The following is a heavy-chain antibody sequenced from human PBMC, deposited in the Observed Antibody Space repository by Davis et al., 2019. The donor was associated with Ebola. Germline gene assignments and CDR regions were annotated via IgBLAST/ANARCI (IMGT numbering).Heavy chain of an antibody. V-gene: IGHV3-74*01. J-gene: IGHJ4*02. CDR3: ARVRWYCSGGSCYYFDY. D-gene: IGHD2-15*01. CDR1: GFTFSSYW. CDR2: INSDGSST. Sequence: GESLKISCAASGFTFSSYWMHWVRQAPGKGLVWVSRINSDGSSTSYADSVKGRFTISRDNAKNTLYLQMNSLRAEDTAVYYCARVRWYCSGGSCYYFDYWGQGTLVTVSS.